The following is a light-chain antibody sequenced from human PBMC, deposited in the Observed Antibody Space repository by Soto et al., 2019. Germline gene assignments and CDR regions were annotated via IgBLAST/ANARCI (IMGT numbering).Light chain of an antibody. Sequence: EIVLTQSPVTLSLSPGERATLSCRASQSVGTYLAWYQQKPGQAPRLLIYDASNRATGIPARFSGSGSGTDFTLTISSLEPEDFAVYYCQQRSNWWTFGQGTKVDIK. CDR1: QSVGTY. CDR2: DAS. V-gene: IGKV3-11*01. J-gene: IGKJ1*01. CDR3: QQRSNWWT.